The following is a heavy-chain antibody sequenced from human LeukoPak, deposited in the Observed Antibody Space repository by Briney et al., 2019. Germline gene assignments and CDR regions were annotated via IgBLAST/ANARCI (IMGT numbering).Heavy chain of an antibody. CDR2: IYYSGNS. Sequence: PSETLSLTCPVSGGSISSCDWSWIRQPPGKGLEWIGYIYYSGNSNYNPSLKSRVTISADTSKNEFSLKLSSVTAADTAIYYCATRSPGVAATFDSWGQGALVTVSS. J-gene: IGHJ4*02. D-gene: IGHD2-15*01. V-gene: IGHV4-59*01. CDR3: ATRSPGVAATFDS. CDR1: GGSISSCD.